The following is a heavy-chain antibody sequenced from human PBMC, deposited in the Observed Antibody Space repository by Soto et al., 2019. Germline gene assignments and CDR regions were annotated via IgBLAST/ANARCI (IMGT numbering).Heavy chain of an antibody. V-gene: IGHV4-31*03. CDR1: GGSISSASYY. D-gene: IGHD1-26*01. CDR2: IYYSRNT. J-gene: IGHJ3*02. CDR3: ASVPVLEALVGAFDI. Sequence: QVQLPESGPGLVKPSQTLSLTCTVSGGSISSASYYWSWIRPHPGKVLEWIGYIYYSRNTYYHPSLKSRVTISIAASKHRLSLTLNSVTAACTAVYRCASVPVLEALVGAFDIWGRGTMVTVSS.